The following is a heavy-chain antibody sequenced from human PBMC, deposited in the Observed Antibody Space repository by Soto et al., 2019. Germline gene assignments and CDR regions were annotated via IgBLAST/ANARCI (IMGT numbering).Heavy chain of an antibody. CDR3: ARPRYSDSGTDY. Sequence: QVQLQESGPGLIKPSQTLSLTCTVSGGSIRSDDSYWSWIRQPPGKGLEWIGYIYYSGSTYYNPSLKSRVTISLDTSKNQFSLSLSSVTAADTAVFYCARPRYSDSGTDYWGQGTLVTVSS. V-gene: IGHV4-30-4*01. CDR2: IYYSGST. CDR1: GGSIRSDDSY. D-gene: IGHD3-22*01. J-gene: IGHJ4*02.